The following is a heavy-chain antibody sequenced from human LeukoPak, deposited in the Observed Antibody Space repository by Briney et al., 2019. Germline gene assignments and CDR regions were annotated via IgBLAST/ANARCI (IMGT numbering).Heavy chain of an antibody. J-gene: IGHJ3*02. CDR1: GVSISSYY. D-gene: IGHD2-8*01. CDR3: ARKVYARSGLDAFDI. CDR2: IYTSGST. Sequence: SETLSLTCTVSGVSISSYYWSWIRQPAGKGLEWIGRIYTSGSTNYNPSLKSRVTMSVDTSKNQFSLKLSSVTAADTAVYYCARKVYARSGLDAFDIWGQGTMVTVSS. V-gene: IGHV4-4*07.